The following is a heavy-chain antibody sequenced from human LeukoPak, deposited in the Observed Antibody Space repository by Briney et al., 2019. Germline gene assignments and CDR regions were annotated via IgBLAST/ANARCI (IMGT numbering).Heavy chain of an antibody. J-gene: IGHJ4*02. Sequence: GRSLRLSCAASGFTFSSYAMRWVRQAPGKGLEWVAVISYDGSNKYYADSVKGRFTISRDNSKNTLYLQMNSLRAEDTAVYYCASSGIRGVTTILFGLWGQGTLVTVSS. V-gene: IGHV3-30-3*01. D-gene: IGHD5-12*01. CDR1: GFTFSSYA. CDR3: ASSGIRGVTTILFGL. CDR2: ISYDGSNK.